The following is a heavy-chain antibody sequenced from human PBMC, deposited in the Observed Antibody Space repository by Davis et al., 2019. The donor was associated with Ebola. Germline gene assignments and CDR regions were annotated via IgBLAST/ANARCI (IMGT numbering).Heavy chain of an antibody. CDR2: IYYSGIT. CDR3: ARVGIARGDVDY. V-gene: IGHV4-59*01. CDR1: GGSISSYY. J-gene: IGHJ4*02. D-gene: IGHD6-13*01. Sequence: SETLSLTCTVSGGSISSYYWSWIRQPPGKGLEWIGYIYYSGITNYNPSLKSRVTISVDTSKNQFSLKLSSVTAADTAVYYCARVGIARGDVDYWGQGTLVTVSS.